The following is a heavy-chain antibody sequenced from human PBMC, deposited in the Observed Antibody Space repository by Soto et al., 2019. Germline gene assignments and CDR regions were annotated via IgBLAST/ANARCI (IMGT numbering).Heavy chain of an antibody. D-gene: IGHD3-22*01. CDR3: ARQASGYYYGWFDP. CDR2: IFYSGGT. CDR1: GGSILDSTYY. J-gene: IGHJ5*02. Sequence: QLLLQESGPELVKPSETLSLTCTVSGGSILDSTYYWAWIRQSPGKGLEWIGTIFYSGGTFYTPSLKSRVTMSVDTSNNQFSLKLSSVTAADTAVYYCARQASGYYYGWFDPWGQGTLVTVSS. V-gene: IGHV4-39*01.